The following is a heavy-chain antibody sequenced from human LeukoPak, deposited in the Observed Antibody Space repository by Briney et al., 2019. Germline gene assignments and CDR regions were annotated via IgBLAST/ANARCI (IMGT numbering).Heavy chain of an antibody. CDR3: ARSDYYDYRQIGY. Sequence: PSETLSLTCTVSGDSISTSSYYWGWVRQTPGKGLEWLGSIYYSGITHYNPSLKSRLTIYVDTSRNQFSLHLFSVTAADTAVFYCARSDYYDYRQIGYWGQGTLVTVSS. J-gene: IGHJ4*02. CDR1: GDSISTSSYY. CDR2: IYYSGIT. V-gene: IGHV4-39*01. D-gene: IGHD3-16*01.